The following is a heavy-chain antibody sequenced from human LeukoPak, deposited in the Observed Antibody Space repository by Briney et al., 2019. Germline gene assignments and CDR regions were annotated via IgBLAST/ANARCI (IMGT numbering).Heavy chain of an antibody. J-gene: IGHJ4*02. CDR2: ISSSGSTI. CDR3: AREGFKVTTFDY. D-gene: IGHD4-17*01. CDR1: GFTFSSYS. Sequence: PGGSLRLSCTASGFTFSSYSMNWVRQAPGKGLEWVSYISSSGSTIYYADSVKGRFTISRDNAKNSLYLQMNSLRAEDTAVYYCAREGFKVTTFDYWGQGTLVTVSP. V-gene: IGHV3-48*04.